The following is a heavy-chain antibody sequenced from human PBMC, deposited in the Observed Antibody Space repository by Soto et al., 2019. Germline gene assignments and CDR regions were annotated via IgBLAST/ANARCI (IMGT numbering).Heavy chain of an antibody. CDR1: GGSISSGGYY. Sequence: QVQLQESGPGLVKPSQTLSLTCTVSGGSISSGGYYWTWLRQHPGKGLEWIGYIYYSGSTYYNPSLKIRVTGSVDAAKNQFSLKLSSVTAADTAVYYCARSVFPWGQGTLVTVSS. J-gene: IGHJ5*02. CDR3: ARSVFP. CDR2: IYYSGST. V-gene: IGHV4-31*03.